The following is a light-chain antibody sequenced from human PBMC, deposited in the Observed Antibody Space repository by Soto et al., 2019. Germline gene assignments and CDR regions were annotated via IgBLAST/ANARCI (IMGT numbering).Light chain of an antibody. Sequence: EIVLTQSPGTLSFSPGERATLSCRASQSVSSSYLAWYQQKPGQAPRLLIFEASTRATGIPDRFSGSGSRTDFTVTISSLEPGDFAVYFCQHNGSSGAPTFGQGTKVEIK. CDR3: QHNGSSGAPT. J-gene: IGKJ1*01. CDR1: QSVSSSY. V-gene: IGKV3-20*01. CDR2: EAS.